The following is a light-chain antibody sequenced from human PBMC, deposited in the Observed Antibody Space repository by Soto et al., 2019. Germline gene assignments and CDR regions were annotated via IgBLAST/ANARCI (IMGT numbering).Light chain of an antibody. V-gene: IGLV2-11*01. CDR3: CSYAGTSTYV. J-gene: IGLJ1*01. CDR1: SSDVGDYDY. Sequence: QSALTQPPSVSRSPGQSVTISCTGTSSDVGDYDYVSWYLQHPGTAPKLLISDVSRRHSGVPDRFSGSKSGNTASLTISGLQVDDEGDYYCCSYAGTSTYVFGTGTKVTVL. CDR2: DVS.